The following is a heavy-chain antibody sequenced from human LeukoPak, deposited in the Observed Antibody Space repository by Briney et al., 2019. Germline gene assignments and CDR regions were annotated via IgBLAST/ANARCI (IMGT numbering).Heavy chain of an antibody. V-gene: IGHV3-23*01. D-gene: IGHD6-13*01. CDR2: ITAGGDST. Sequence: GGSLRLSCAASGFAFSGYAMSWVRLAPGEGLEWVSAITAGGDSTYYAESVKGRFTISRDNLKNMVFLQMSTLRAEDTAMYYCAKSHASIWNVYDYWGQGTLVTVSS. CDR3: AKSHASIWNVYDY. J-gene: IGHJ4*02. CDR1: GFAFSGYA.